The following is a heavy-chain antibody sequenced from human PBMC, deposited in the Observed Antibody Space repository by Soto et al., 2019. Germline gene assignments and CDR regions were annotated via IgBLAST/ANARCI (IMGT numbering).Heavy chain of an antibody. CDR2: IYYSGST. J-gene: IGHJ4*02. Sequence: SETLSLTCTVSGGSISSSSYYWGWIRQPPGKGLEWIGSIYYSGSTYYNPSLKSRVTISVDTSKNQFSLKLSSVTAADTAVYYCARHEQLTYYDYVWGSYPLGNLDYWGQGTLVTVSS. V-gene: IGHV4-39*01. CDR3: ARHEQLTYYDYVWGSYPLGNLDY. CDR1: GGSISSSSYY. D-gene: IGHD3-16*02.